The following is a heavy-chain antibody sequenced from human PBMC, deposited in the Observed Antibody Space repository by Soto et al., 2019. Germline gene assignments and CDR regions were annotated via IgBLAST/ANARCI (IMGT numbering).Heavy chain of an antibody. D-gene: IGHD6-19*01. V-gene: IGHV4-59*01. CDR3: AREGEVAGTGFGY. Sequence: SETLSLTCTVSDVSISGYYWSWIRQPPGKGLEWIGYIYYSGITNYNPSLKSRVTMSVDTSKNQFSLKLSSVTAADTAVYYCAREGEVAGTGFGYWGQGALVTVS. J-gene: IGHJ4*02. CDR1: DVSISGYY. CDR2: IYYSGIT.